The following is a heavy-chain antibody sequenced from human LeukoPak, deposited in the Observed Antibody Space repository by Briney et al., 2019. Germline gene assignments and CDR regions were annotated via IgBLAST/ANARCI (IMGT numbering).Heavy chain of an antibody. CDR3: AKAREALDY. Sequence: GGSLRLFCAASGFTFDDYAMHWVRQAPGKGLEWVSGISWNSGSIGYADSVKGRFTISRDNAKNSLYLQMNSLRAEDTALYYCAKAREALDYWGQGTLVTVSS. CDR1: GFTFDDYA. D-gene: IGHD1-26*01. J-gene: IGHJ4*02. V-gene: IGHV3-9*01. CDR2: ISWNSGSI.